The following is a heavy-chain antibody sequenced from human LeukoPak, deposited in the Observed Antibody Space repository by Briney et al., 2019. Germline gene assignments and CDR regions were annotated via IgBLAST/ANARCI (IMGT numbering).Heavy chain of an antibody. J-gene: IGHJ3*02. CDR3: ARDRLRYCSSTSCIDAFDI. V-gene: IGHV4-59*01. D-gene: IGHD2-2*01. CDR1: GGSISSYY. CDR2: IYYSGST. Sequence: SETLSLTCTVSGGSISSYYRSWIRQPPGKGLEWIGYIYYSGSTNYNPSLKSRVTISVDTSKNQFSLKLSSVTAADTAVYYCARDRLRYCSSTSCIDAFDIWGQGTMVTVSS.